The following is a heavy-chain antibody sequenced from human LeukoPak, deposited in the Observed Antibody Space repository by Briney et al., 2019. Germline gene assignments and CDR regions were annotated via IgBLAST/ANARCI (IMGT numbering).Heavy chain of an antibody. J-gene: IGHJ4*02. CDR1: GFTVSSNY. D-gene: IGHD1-26*01. V-gene: IGHV3-53*01. CDR3: AKKQSNDYYPPFFDY. Sequence: GGSLRLSCAASGFTVSSNYMSWVRQAPGKGLEWVSVIYSGGSTYYADSVKGRFTISRDNSKNTLYLQMNNLRAEDTAIYYCAKKQSNDYYPPFFDYWGQGSLVTVPS. CDR2: IYSGGST.